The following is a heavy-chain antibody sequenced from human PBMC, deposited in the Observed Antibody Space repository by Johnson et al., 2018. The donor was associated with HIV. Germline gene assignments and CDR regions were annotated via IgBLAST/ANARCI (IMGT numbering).Heavy chain of an antibody. V-gene: IGHV3-30-3*01. Sequence: LVESGGGVVQPGRSLRLSCAASGFTFSSYAMHWVRQAPGKGLEWVAVISYDGSNKYNVHFTKGRFTISRDNSKDILYLQMNSLRPEDTAVYYCAKDPGRRDPHAFEVWGQGTVVTVSS. J-gene: IGHJ3*01. D-gene: IGHD2-15*01. CDR3: AKDPGRRDPHAFEV. CDR2: ISYDGSNK. CDR1: GFTFSSYA.